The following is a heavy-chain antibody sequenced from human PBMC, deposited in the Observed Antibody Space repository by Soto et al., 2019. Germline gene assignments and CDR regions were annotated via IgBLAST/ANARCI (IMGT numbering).Heavy chain of an antibody. V-gene: IGHV3-15*01. D-gene: IGHD2-15*01. CDR1: GYPVSDHW. J-gene: IGHJ4*02. CDR2: IKSKKDGGTT. Sequence: VVESGGGLEQPGGSLRLSCEVSGYPVSDHWMSWVRQAPGKGLEWVGRIKSKKDGGTTEYDAPVKGRITISRDDAKNTLYLQMNSLKTEDTAVYYCTLDTYCGGGSCPEYWGQGTQVAVSS. CDR3: TLDTYCGGGSCPEY.